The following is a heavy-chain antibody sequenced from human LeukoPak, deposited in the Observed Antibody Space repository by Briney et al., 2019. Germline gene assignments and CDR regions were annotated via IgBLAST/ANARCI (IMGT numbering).Heavy chain of an antibody. V-gene: IGHV4-59*01. CDR1: GGSISSYY. CDR2: IYYSGST. J-gene: IGHJ4*02. CDR3: AREIRDGYPFDY. D-gene: IGHD5-24*01. Sequence: SETLSLTCTVSGGSISSYYWSWIGQPPGKGLEWIGYIYYSGSTNYNPSLKSRVTISVDTSKNQFSLRLSSVTAADTAVYYCAREIRDGYPFDYWGQGTLVTVSS.